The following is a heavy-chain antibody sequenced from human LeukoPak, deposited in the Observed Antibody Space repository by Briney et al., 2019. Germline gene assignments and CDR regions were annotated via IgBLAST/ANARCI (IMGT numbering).Heavy chain of an antibody. CDR3: ARESYDYVWGSYRYPDY. J-gene: IGHJ4*02. D-gene: IGHD3-16*02. CDR2: ISAYNGNT. CDR1: GYTFTSYG. V-gene: IGHV1-18*01. Sequence: ASVKVSCKASGYTFTSYGISWVRQAPGQGLEWMGWISAYNGNTNYAQKLQGRVTMTTDTSTSTAYMELRSLRSDDTAVYYCARESYDYVWGSYRYPDYWGQGTLVTVSS.